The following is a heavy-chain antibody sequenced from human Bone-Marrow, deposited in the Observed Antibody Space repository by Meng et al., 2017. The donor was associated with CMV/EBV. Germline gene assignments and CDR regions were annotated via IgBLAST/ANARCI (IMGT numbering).Heavy chain of an antibody. D-gene: IGHD2-8*01. CDR1: GFTFSSYS. CDR2: ISSSGSTI. Sequence: GESLKISCAASGFTFSSYSMNWVRQAPGKGLEWVSSISSSGSTIYYADSVKGRFTISRDNAKNSLYLQMNSLRAEDTAVYYCASLGGYCTNGVWYCSFDYGMDVWGQGTTVTVSS. CDR3: ASLGGYCTNGVWYCSFDYGMDV. V-gene: IGHV3-48*04. J-gene: IGHJ6*02.